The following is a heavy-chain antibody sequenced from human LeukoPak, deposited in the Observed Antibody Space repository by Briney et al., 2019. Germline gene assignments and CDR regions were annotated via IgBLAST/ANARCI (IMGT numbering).Heavy chain of an antibody. D-gene: IGHD3-16*02. CDR3: ARDRDDMITFGGVIVLPHY. CDR2: ISSSSSYI. CDR1: GFTFSSYS. V-gene: IGHV3-21*01. Sequence: GGSLRLSCAASGFTFSSYSMNWVRQAPGKGLEWVSSISSSSSYIYYADSVKGRFTISRDNAKNSLYLQMNSLRAEDTAVYYCARDRDDMITFGGVIVLPHYWGQGTLVTVSS. J-gene: IGHJ4*02.